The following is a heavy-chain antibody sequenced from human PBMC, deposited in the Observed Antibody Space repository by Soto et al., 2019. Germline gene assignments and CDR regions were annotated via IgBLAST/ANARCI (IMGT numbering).Heavy chain of an antibody. CDR2: FDPEDGET. Sequence: ASVKVSCKVSGYTLTELSIHWVRQAPGKGLEWMGGFDPEDGETIFAQIFQGRVTMTEDTSTDTVYMELSSLRSEDTATYYCARETRRYDFWSGYYPDGLHYGMDFWGQGTTVTVSS. J-gene: IGHJ6*02. D-gene: IGHD3-3*01. V-gene: IGHV1-24*01. CDR1: GYTLTELS. CDR3: ARETRRYDFWSGYYPDGLHYGMDF.